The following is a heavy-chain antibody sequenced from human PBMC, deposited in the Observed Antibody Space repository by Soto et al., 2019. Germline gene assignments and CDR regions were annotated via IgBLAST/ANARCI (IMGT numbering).Heavy chain of an antibody. D-gene: IGHD6-19*01. CDR2: IKSKTDGGTT. CDR1: GFTFSNAW. Sequence: GGSLRLSCAASGFTFSNAWMSWVRQAPGKGLEWVGRIKSKTDGGTTDYAAPVKGRFTISRDDSKNTLYLQMNSLKTEDTAVYYGTTGGSSSGWYYYYGMDVWGQGTTVTVSS. V-gene: IGHV3-15*01. J-gene: IGHJ6*02. CDR3: TTGGSSSGWYYYYGMDV.